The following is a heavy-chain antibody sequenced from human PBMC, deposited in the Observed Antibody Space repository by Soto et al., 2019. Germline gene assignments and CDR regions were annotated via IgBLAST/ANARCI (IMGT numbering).Heavy chain of an antibody. CDR3: ARDRGWSAFDY. CDR1: GFTFSDSW. J-gene: IGHJ4*02. CDR2: IKPDGSEK. V-gene: IGHV3-7*01. D-gene: IGHD2-15*01. Sequence: EVQLVESGGGLVQPGGSLRLSCAASGFTFSDSWMNWVRQAPGKGLEWVATIKPDGSEKYHVDSVKGRFTISRDNSKNSLDLQMNSLRAEDTAVFYCARDRGWSAFDYWGQGILVIVSS.